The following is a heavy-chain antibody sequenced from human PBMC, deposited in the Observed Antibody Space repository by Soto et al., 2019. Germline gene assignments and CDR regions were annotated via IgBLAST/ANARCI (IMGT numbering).Heavy chain of an antibody. Sequence: ASVKVSCKASGYTFTTYVMSWVRQAPGQGLDWMGWISTYNGNTKYAERLQGRVTMTTDTTTSTAYMELRSLRSDDTAVYYCARGPTDYYDNSGNYFLDYWGQGTLVTVSS. J-gene: IGHJ4*02. CDR3: ARGPTDYYDNSGNYFLDY. V-gene: IGHV1-18*01. D-gene: IGHD3-22*01. CDR2: ISTYNGNT. CDR1: GYTFTTYV.